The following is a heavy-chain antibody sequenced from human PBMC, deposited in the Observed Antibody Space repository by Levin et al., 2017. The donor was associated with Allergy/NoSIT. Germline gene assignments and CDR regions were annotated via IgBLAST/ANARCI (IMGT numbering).Heavy chain of an antibody. J-gene: IGHJ3*02. CDR1: GFIFDDYG. V-gene: IGHV3-20*04. CDR3: ARFYSSGWYGAFDI. D-gene: IGHD6-19*01. Sequence: RAGGSLRLSCAASGFIFDDYGMSWVRQAPGKGLDCVSGINWNGGSTGYADSVKGRFTISRDNAKNSLYLQMNSLRAEDTALYYCARFYSSGWYGAFDIWGQGTMVTVS. CDR2: INWNGGST.